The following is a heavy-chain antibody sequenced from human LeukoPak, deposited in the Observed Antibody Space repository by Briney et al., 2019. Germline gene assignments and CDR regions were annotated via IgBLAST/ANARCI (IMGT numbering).Heavy chain of an antibody. CDR3: ARDLYDSSGYYWFDP. Sequence: ALVKVSCKASGYTFTGYYMHWVRQAPGQGLEWMGWINPNSGGTNYAQKFQGWVTMTRDTSISTAYMELSRLRSDDTAVYYCARDLYDSSGYYWFDPWGQGTLVTVSS. D-gene: IGHD3-22*01. V-gene: IGHV1-2*04. J-gene: IGHJ5*02. CDR2: INPNSGGT. CDR1: GYTFTGYY.